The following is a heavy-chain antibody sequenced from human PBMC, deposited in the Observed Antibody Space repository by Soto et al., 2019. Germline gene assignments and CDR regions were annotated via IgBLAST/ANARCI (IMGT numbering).Heavy chain of an antibody. CDR1: GFTFSSYS. J-gene: IGHJ4*02. Sequence: EVQLVESGGGLVKPGGSLRLSCAASGFTFSSYSMNWVRQAPGKGLEWVSSISSSSSYIYYADSVKGRFTNSRDNAKNSLYLQMNSLRAEDTAVYYCARDLVGATTFDYWGQGTLVTVSS. CDR2: ISSSSSYI. CDR3: ARDLVGATTFDY. D-gene: IGHD1-26*01. V-gene: IGHV3-21*01.